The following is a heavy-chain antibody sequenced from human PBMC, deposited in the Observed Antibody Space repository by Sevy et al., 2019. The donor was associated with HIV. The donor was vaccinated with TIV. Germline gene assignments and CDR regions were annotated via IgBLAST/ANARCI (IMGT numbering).Heavy chain of an antibody. D-gene: IGHD3-3*01. CDR1: GYSFTNFD. V-gene: IGHV1-8*01. J-gene: IGHJ6*02. Sequence: ASVKVSCKAAGYSFTNFDINWVRQATGQGLAWMGWMNPNNGNTHYAQKFQGRVTMTRNSSANTAYMELSSLTSEDTAIYYCARARLDYEFWSGSYFSRAPWGYKYYAMDVWGQGTTVTVSS. CDR3: ARARLDYEFWSGSYFSRAPWGYKYYAMDV. CDR2: MNPNNGNT.